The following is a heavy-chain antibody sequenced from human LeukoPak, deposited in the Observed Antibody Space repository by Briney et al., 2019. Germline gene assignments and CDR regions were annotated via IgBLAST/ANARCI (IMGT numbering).Heavy chain of an antibody. Sequence: SETLSLTCAVYSGSFSGYYWSWIRQPPGKGLEWIGEINHSGSTNYNPSLKSRVTISVDTSKNQFSLKLSSVTAADTAVYYCARVGCSSTSCKRYNWFDPWGQGTLVTVSS. CDR3: ARVGCSSTSCKRYNWFDP. D-gene: IGHD2-2*01. CDR1: SGSFSGYY. J-gene: IGHJ5*02. V-gene: IGHV4-34*01. CDR2: INHSGST.